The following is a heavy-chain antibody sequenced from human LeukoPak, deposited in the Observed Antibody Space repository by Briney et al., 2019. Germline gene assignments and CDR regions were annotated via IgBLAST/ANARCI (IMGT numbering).Heavy chain of an antibody. CDR2: IKSKTDGGTT. J-gene: IGHJ4*02. D-gene: IGHD6-19*01. Sequence: PGGSLRLSCAASGFTFSTYAMSWVRQAPGKGLEWVGRIKSKTDGGTTDYAAPVKGRFTISRDDSKNTLYLQMNSLKTEDTAVYYCTTEVSGWYHYWGQGTLVTVSS. CDR3: TTEVSGWYHY. CDR1: GFTFSTYA. V-gene: IGHV3-15*01.